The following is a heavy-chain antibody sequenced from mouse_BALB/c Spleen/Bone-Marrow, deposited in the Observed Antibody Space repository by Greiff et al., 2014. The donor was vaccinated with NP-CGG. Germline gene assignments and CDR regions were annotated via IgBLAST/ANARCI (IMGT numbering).Heavy chain of an antibody. V-gene: IGHV2-5*01. CDR3: AKNEGGQLGPY. CDR2: IWRGGST. J-gene: IGHJ3*01. Sequence: VQLQQSGPGLVQPSQSLSITCTVSGFSLTSYGVHWVRQSPGKGLEWLGVIWRGGSTDYNAAFMTRLSITKANFKSQVFFKMNSLQADDTAIYDCAKNEGGQLGPYWGQGTLLTVSA. CDR1: GFSLTSYG. D-gene: IGHD3-2*01.